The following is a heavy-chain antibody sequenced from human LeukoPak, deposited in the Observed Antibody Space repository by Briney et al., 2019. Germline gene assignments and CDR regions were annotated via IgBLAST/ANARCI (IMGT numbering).Heavy chain of an antibody. V-gene: IGHV3-33*06. CDR3: AKPGDSSGYSFIDM. D-gene: IGHD3-22*01. Sequence: GGSLRLSCAASGFTFSSYGMHWVRQAPGKGLEWVAVIWYDGSNKYYADSVKGRFTISRDNSKNTLYLQMNSLRAEDTAVYYCAKPGDSSGYSFIDMWGQGTMVTVSS. J-gene: IGHJ3*02. CDR2: IWYDGSNK. CDR1: GFTFSSYG.